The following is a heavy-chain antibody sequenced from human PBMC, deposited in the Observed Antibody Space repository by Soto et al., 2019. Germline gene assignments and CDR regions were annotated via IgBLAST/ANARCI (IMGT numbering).Heavy chain of an antibody. J-gene: IGHJ6*02. Sequence: SETLSLTCTVFGGSISSYYWSWIRQPPGKGLEWIGYIYYSGSTNYNPSLKSRVSISVDTSKKQFSLKLSSVTAADTAVYFCARITPFDAPGTTQYYYYYGMDVWGQGTTVTVSS. CDR3: ARITPFDAPGTTQYYYYYGMDV. D-gene: IGHD1-7*01. V-gene: IGHV4-59*01. CDR1: GGSISSYY. CDR2: IYYSGST.